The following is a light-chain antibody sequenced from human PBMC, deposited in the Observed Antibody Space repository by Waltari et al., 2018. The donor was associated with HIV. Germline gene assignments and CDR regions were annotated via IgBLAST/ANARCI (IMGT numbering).Light chain of an antibody. J-gene: IGKJ4*01. Sequence: IVLTQSPGTLSLSPGERATLSCRASQSVTSSYLAWYQQKPGQAPRLLIYAASSRATGIPDRVSGSGSGTDFTLTISRLEPEDFAVYYCQQYDDSRALSFGGGTKVEI. V-gene: IGKV3-20*01. CDR1: QSVTSSY. CDR3: QQYDDSRALS. CDR2: AAS.